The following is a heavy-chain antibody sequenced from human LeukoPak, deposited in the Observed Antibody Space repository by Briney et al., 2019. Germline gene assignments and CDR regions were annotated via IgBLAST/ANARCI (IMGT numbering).Heavy chain of an antibody. CDR2: INAGNGNT. J-gene: IGHJ4*02. D-gene: IGHD1-26*01. CDR3: ARDPVGATQGFFDY. V-gene: IGHV1-3*01. CDR1: GYTFTSYA. Sequence: ASVKVSCKASGYTFTSYAMHWVRQAPGQRLEWMGWINAGNGNTKYSQKFQGRVTITRDTSASTAYMELSSLRSEDTAVYYCARDPVGATQGFFDYWGQGTLVTVSS.